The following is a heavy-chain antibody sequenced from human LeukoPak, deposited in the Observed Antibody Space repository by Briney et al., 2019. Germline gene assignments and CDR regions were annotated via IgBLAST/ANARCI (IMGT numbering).Heavy chain of an antibody. Sequence: GASVKVSCKASGGTFSSYAISWVRQAPGQGLEWMGGIIPIFGTANYAQKFQGRVTITADKSTSTAYMELSSLRSEDTAVYYCARGGINYGDYYYYYMDVWGKGTTVTISS. D-gene: IGHD4-17*01. J-gene: IGHJ6*03. CDR1: GGTFSSYA. CDR3: ARGGINYGDYYYYYMDV. V-gene: IGHV1-69*06. CDR2: IIPIFGTA.